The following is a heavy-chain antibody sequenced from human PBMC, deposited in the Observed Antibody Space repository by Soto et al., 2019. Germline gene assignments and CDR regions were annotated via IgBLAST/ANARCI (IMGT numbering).Heavy chain of an antibody. J-gene: IGHJ5*02. Sequence: SVKGSCKASGYMFTSYDINWGRQAAVQGLEWLGRMNPNNGKTDYAQKFQGRLTMTRDTSISTVYMELSSLTSEDTAVYYCAKDFGGLYNWFDPWGQGTLVTVSS. CDR3: AKDFGGLYNWFDP. V-gene: IGHV1-8*01. CDR2: MNPNNGKT. D-gene: IGHD3-16*01. CDR1: GYMFTSYD.